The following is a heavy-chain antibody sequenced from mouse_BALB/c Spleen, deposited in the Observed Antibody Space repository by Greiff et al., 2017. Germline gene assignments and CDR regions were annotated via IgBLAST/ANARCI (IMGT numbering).Heavy chain of an antibody. CDR2: INPSTGYT. V-gene: IGHV1-7*01. J-gene: IGHJ4*01. CDR3: ARRGGTHY. CDR1: GYTFTSYW. Sequence: QVQLKQSGAELAKPGASVKMSCKASGYTFTSYWMHWVKQRPGQGLEWIGYINPSTGYTEYNQKFKDKATLTADKSSSTAYMQLSSLTSEDSAVYYCARRGGTHYWGQGTSVTVSS.